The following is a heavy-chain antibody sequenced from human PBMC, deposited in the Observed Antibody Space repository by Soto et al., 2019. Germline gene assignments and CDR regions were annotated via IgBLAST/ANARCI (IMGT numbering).Heavy chain of an antibody. D-gene: IGHD3-9*01. CDR3: VRVPRYYPDSNGYHTFHP. J-gene: IGHJ5*02. V-gene: IGHV4-31*03. CDR2: IHYSGGATYSP. CDR1: GASIISDGYY. Sequence: QVQLQESGPGLVEPSQTLSLICTVSGASIISDGYYWTWISQHPGKGLEWLGYIHYSGGATYSPSYNPSLKSRIALSVDTSKRLFSLKLTSVSAADTAVYYCVRVPRYYPDSNGYHTFHPLGQGTLVTVSA.